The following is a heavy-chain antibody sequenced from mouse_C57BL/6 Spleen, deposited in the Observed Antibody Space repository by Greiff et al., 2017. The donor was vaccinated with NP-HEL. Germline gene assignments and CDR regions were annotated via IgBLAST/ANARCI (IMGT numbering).Heavy chain of an antibody. D-gene: IGHD1-1*01. CDR1: GFTFSDYG. CDR2: ISSGSSTI. CDR3: ARLHYSGSSNFDY. Sequence: EVQLVESGGGLVKPGGSLKLSCAASGFTFSDYGMHWVRQAPEKGLEWVAYISSGSSTIYYADTVKGRFTISRDNAKNTPFLQMTSLRSEDTAMYYCARLHYSGSSNFDYWGQGTTLTVAS. V-gene: IGHV5-17*01. J-gene: IGHJ2*01.